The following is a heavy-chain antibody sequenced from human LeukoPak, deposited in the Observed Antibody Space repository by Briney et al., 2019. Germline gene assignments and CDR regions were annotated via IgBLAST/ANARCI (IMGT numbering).Heavy chain of an antibody. V-gene: IGHV4-59*01. J-gene: IGHJ4*02. D-gene: IGHD1-7*01. CDR1: GGSISSSY. CDR3: ARDYRGTFDY. CDR2: IFYSGST. Sequence: SETLSLTCTVSGGSISSSYWSWIREPPGRGLEWIGYIFYSGSTNYNPPLKSRVSMSVDTSKNQFSLKLTSVTAADTAVYYCARDYRGTFDYWGQGTLVTVSS.